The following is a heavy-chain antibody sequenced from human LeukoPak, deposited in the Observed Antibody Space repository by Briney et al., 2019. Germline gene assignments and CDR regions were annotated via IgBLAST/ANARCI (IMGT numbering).Heavy chain of an antibody. D-gene: IGHD3-10*01. CDR1: GFTFSSYA. V-gene: IGHV3-23*01. Sequence: GGSLRLSCAASGFTFSSYAMSWVRQTPGKGLEWVSTISGSGGSTFYADSVKGRFTISRDNPKNTVDLQMNSLRAEDTAVYYCVKVSSNYYVSGSYQTLDYWGQGTLVTVSS. CDR3: VKVSSNYYVSGSYQTLDY. CDR2: ISGSGGST. J-gene: IGHJ4*02.